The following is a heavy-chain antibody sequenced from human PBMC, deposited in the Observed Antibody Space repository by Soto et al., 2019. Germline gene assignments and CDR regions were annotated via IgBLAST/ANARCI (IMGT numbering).Heavy chain of an antibody. CDR1: GFTFSSYD. CDR2: IGTAGDT. J-gene: IGHJ4*02. Sequence: EVQLVESGGGLVQPGGSLRLSCAASGFTFSSYDMHWVRQATGKGLEWVSAIGTAGDTYYPGSVKGRFTISRENAKNSLYLQMNSLRAEDTAVYYCARVGYSYGATLGYWGQGTLVTVSS. V-gene: IGHV3-13*01. CDR3: ARVGYSYGATLGY. D-gene: IGHD5-18*01.